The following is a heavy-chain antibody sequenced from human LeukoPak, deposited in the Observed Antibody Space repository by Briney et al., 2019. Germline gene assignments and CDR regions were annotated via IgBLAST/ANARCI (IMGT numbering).Heavy chain of an antibody. CDR3: ARDFDY. CDR1: GGSISSYY. J-gene: IGHJ4*02. Sequence: SETLSLTCTVSGGSISSYYWSWIRQPPGKGLEWIGYIYYSGSTNYNPSLKSRVTISVDTSKNQFSLKLSSVTAADTAVYYCARDFDYWGQGTLVTVSS. CDR2: IYYSGST. V-gene: IGHV4-59*01.